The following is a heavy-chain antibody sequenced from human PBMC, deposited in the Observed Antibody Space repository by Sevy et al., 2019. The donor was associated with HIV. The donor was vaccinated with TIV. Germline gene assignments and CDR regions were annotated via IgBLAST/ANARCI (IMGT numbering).Heavy chain of an antibody. CDR2: ISSSSTYI. CDR1: GFTFNNYY. CDR3: ARDGGCTSTSCLLYFDY. D-gene: IGHD2-2*01. J-gene: IGHJ4*02. Sequence: GGSLRLSCAASGFTFNNYYMNWVRQAPGKGLEWVSSISSSSTYISYADSVKGRFNISRDNAKNLLYLQMNSLRAEDPAVYYCARDGGCTSTSCLLYFDYWGQGTLVTVSS. V-gene: IGHV3-21*01.